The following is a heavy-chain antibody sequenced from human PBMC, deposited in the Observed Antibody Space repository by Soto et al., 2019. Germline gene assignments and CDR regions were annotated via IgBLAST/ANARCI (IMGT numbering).Heavy chain of an antibody. CDR3: ARQGVVYIPGESYSIDF. V-gene: IGHV5-51*01. CDR2: IYPGDSDT. D-gene: IGHD7-27*01. J-gene: IGHJ4*02. CDR1: GYSFTSYW. Sequence: GESLKISCKGSGYSFTSYWIGWVRQMPGKGLEWMGIIYPGDSDTRYSPSFQGQDTISADKSISTAYLQWSSQKASDTAMYYCARQGVVYIPGESYSIDFWGQGTLVTVSS.